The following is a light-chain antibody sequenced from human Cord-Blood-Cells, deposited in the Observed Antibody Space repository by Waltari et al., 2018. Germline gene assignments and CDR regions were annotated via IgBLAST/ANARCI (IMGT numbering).Light chain of an antibody. Sequence: QSALTQPASASGSPGQSITISCTGTSSDVGGYNSVSWYQQHPGKAPKLMIYDVSNRPSGVYNRFSGSKSGNTASLTISGLQAEDEADYYCSSYTSSSTWVFGGGTKLTVL. J-gene: IGLJ3*02. CDR2: DVS. CDR3: SSYTSSSTWV. CDR1: SSDVGGYNS. V-gene: IGLV2-14*03.